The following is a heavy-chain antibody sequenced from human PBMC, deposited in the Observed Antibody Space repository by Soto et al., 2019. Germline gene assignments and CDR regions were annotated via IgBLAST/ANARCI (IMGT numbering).Heavy chain of an antibody. J-gene: IGHJ6*02. V-gene: IGHV1-2*04. Sequence: GASVKVSCKASGYTFTGYYMHWVRQAPGQGLEWMGWINPNSGGTNYAQKFQGWVTMTRDTSISTAYMELSRLRSDDTAVYYCATTPSYYYYGMDVWGQGTTVTVSS. D-gene: IGHD2-15*01. CDR3: ATTPSYYYYGMDV. CDR1: GYTFTGYY. CDR2: INPNSGGT.